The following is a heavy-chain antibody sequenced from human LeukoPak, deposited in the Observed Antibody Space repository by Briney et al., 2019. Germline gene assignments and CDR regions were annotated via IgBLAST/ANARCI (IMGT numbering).Heavy chain of an antibody. J-gene: IGHJ4*02. CDR1: GGSISSGGYY. D-gene: IGHD4-17*01. V-gene: IGHV4-31*03. CDR3: ARAPTVTTFFDY. CDR2: IYYSGST. Sequence: PSETLSLTCTVSGGSISSGGYYWSWLRQHPGKGLEWIGYIYYSGSTYYNPSLKSRVTISVDTSKNQFSLKLSSVTAADTAVYYCARAPTVTTFFDYWGQGTLVTVSS.